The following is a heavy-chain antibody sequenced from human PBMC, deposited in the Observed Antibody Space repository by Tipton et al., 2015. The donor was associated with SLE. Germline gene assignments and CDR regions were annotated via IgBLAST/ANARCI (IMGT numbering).Heavy chain of an antibody. V-gene: IGHV3-23*01. J-gene: IGHJ4*02. CDR3: AREEDDYQTGY. D-gene: IGHD2-2*01. CDR1: GFSFSSYA. Sequence: SLRLSCAASGFSFSSYAMNWVRQAPGKGLEWVSAISGSGGSTYYADSVKGRFTISRDNSKNTLYLQMNSLRAEDTAVYYCAREEDDYQTGYWGQGTLVTVSS. CDR2: ISGSGGST.